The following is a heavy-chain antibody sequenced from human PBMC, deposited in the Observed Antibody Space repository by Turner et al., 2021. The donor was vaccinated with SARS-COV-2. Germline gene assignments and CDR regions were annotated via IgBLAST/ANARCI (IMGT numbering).Heavy chain of an antibody. CDR3: ARIGDQRRLGWFDR. CDR2: MHPSGSS. J-gene: IGHJ5*02. Sequence: QVQLQESCPGLVKSSETLSLTCPVSGGSIGDYFWTWIRQSAGKGLEYIGRMHPSGSSNYNSSLQSRLTLSLDTAKNQFSLTLRSVSAADTAVYFCARIGDQRRLGWFDRWGQGIRVTVSS. V-gene: IGHV4-4*07. CDR1: GGSIGDYF. D-gene: IGHD2-21*01.